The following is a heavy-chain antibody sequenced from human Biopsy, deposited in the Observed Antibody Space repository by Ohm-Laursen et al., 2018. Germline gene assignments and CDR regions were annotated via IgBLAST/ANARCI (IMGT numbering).Heavy chain of an antibody. CDR1: GGSINSYY. V-gene: IGHV4-4*07. CDR3: VRGGSGSFPFDY. CDR2: LFTSGIT. D-gene: IGHD3-10*01. Sequence: SETLSLTCTVSGGSINSYYWSWMRQPAGKGLEWIGRLFTSGITNYSPSLNNRVTMSVDTSKNQFSLRLPSVTAADTAVYYCVRGGSGSFPFDYWGPGTLVTVSS. J-gene: IGHJ4*02.